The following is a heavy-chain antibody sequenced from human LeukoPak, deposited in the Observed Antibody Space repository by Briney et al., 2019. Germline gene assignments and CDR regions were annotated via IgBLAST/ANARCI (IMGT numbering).Heavy chain of an antibody. CDR1: VVSLSRLS. V-gene: IGHV3-23*01. D-gene: IGHD4-23*01. J-gene: IGHJ2*01. CDR3: AIDRTVGASSWYFDL. Sequence: GWCVSLSCADSVVSLSRLSMSWARQAPGEGREWVSGISSSGSGDNTYYADSVKGRFTISRDSSKNTVFLHMNTLRAEDTALYYCAIDRTVGASSWYFDLWGRGTLVTVPT. CDR2: ISSSGSGDNT.